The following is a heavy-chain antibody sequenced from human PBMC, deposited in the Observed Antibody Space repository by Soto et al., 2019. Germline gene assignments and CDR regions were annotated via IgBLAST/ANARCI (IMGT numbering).Heavy chain of an antibody. J-gene: IGHJ6*02. CDR1: GYSFTSYW. Sequence: GESLKISCKGSGYSFTSYWISWVRQMPGKGLEWMGRIDPSDSYTNYSPSFQGHVTISADKSISTAYLQWSSLKASDTAMYYCARQQRSSGFYYYYYGMDVWGQGTTVTVSS. CDR3: ARQQRSSGFYYYYYGMDV. D-gene: IGHD6-19*01. CDR2: IDPSDSYT. V-gene: IGHV5-10-1*01.